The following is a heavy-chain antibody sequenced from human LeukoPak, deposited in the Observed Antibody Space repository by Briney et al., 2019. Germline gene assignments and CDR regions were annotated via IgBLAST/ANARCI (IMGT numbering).Heavy chain of an antibody. D-gene: IGHD1-1*01. CDR2: IKEDGSEK. Sequence: GGSLRLSCAASGFTFSVSWMSWVRQAPGQGLGWVAAIKEDGSEKDYLDSVKGRFTISRDNAKNSLYLQMNSLRAEDTAVYHCATYTNWVAGDVWGQGTTVSVSS. V-gene: IGHV3-7*01. CDR3: ATYTNWVAGDV. J-gene: IGHJ6*02. CDR1: GFTFSVSW.